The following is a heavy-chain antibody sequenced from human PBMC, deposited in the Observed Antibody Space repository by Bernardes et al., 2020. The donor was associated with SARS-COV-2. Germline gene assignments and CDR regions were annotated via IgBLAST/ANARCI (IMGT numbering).Heavy chain of an antibody. V-gene: IGHV3-7*01. Sequence: GRSLRPSSAASGFTFSSYWMSWVRQAPGKGLEWVANIKQDGSEKYYVDSVKGRFTISRDNAKNSLYLQMNSLRAEDTAVYYCARDFVQQPLGYYYYGMDVWGQGTTVTVS. CDR1: GFTFSSYW. CDR3: ARDFVQQPLGYYYYGMDV. D-gene: IGHD6-13*01. CDR2: IKQDGSEK. J-gene: IGHJ6*02.